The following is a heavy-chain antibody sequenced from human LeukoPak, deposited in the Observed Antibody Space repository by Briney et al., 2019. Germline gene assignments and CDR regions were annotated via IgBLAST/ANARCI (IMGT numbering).Heavy chain of an antibody. J-gene: IGHJ5*02. D-gene: IGHD3-10*01. V-gene: IGHV1-8*01. CDR3: ARGRSPYTMVRGVIGWFDP. CDR1: GYTFTSYD. Sequence: ASVKVSCKASGYTFTSYDINWVRQATGQGLEWMGWMNPNSGNTGYAQKFQGRVTMTRNTSISTAYMELSSLRSEDMAVYYCARGRSPYTMVRGVIGWFDPWGQGTLVTVSS. CDR2: MNPNSGNT.